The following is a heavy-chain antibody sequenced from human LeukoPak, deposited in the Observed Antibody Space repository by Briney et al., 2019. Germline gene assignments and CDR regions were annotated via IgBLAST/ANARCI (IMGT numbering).Heavy chain of an antibody. D-gene: IGHD5-24*01. V-gene: IGHV1-69*05. J-gene: IGHJ4*02. CDR2: IIPIFGTA. CDR3: AQFGDYVEF. Sequence: SVTVSCKASGDTFSSYAVNWVRQAPGQGLEWMGGIIPIFGTANYTQKFQGRLTITTDESTSTAYMELSSLRSDDTAVYCAAQFGDYVEFWGQGTLVTVSS. CDR1: GDTFSSYA.